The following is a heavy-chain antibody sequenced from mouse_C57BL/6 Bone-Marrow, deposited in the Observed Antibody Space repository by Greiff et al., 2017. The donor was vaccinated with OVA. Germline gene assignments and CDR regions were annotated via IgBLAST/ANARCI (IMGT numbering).Heavy chain of an antibody. J-gene: IGHJ1*03. V-gene: IGHV5-17*01. CDR3: ARWDYGSHWYFDV. D-gene: IGHD2-2*01. CDR2: ISSGSSTI. Sequence: EVQLVESGGGLVKPGGSLKLSCAASGFTFSDYGMHWVRQAPEKGLEWVAYISSGSSTIYYADTVKGRFTISRDHAKNTLFLQMTSLRSEDTAMYYCARWDYGSHWYFDVWGTGTTVTVSS. CDR1: GFTFSDYG.